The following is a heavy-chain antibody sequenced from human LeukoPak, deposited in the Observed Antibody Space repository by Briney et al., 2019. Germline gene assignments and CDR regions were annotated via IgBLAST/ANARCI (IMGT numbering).Heavy chain of an antibody. D-gene: IGHD2-2*01. CDR2: INPNSGGT. J-gene: IGHJ4*02. CDR1: GYTFTGYY. Sequence: AASVKVSCKASGYTFTGYYMHWVRQAPGQGLEWMGWINPNSGGTNYAQKFQGRVTMTRDTSISTAYMELSRLRSDDTAVYYCARLTVPAATVDDYWGQGTLVTVSS. V-gene: IGHV1-2*02. CDR3: ARLTVPAATVDDY.